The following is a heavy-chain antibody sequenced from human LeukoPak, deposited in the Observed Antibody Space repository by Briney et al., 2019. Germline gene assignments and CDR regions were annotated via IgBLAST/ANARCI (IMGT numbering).Heavy chain of an antibody. CDR1: GFIFSSYA. J-gene: IGHJ4*02. Sequence: PGGSLILSCAASGFIFSSYAVHWVRQAPGKGLEWVAFISFDGSNKYYADSVKGRFTISRDNSKNTLYLQMNSLRAEDTAVYYCARQVAGLDYWGQGTLVTVSS. V-gene: IGHV3-30-3*01. CDR2: ISFDGSNK. CDR3: ARQVAGLDY. D-gene: IGHD6-19*01.